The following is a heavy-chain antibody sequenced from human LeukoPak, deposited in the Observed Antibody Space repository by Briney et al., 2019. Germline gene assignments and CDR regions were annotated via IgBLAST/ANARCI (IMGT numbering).Heavy chain of an antibody. CDR1: GGTFSSYA. V-gene: IGHV1-69*05. Sequence: SVKVSCKASGGTFSSYAISWVRHAPGQGVEWLGGIIPMFGTANYAQKFQGRVTITTEDSTSTVYMELSSLGSEDTAMYYCARVFARGGEVSGSYYYYWGQGTLVTVSS. D-gene: IGHD1-26*01. J-gene: IGHJ4*02. CDR2: IIPMFGTA. CDR3: ARVFARGGEVSGSYYYY.